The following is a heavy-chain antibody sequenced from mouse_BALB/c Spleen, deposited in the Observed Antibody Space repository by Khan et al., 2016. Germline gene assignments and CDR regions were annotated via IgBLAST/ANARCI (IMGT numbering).Heavy chain of an antibody. Sequence: EVQLQESGPGLVKPSQSLSLTCTVTGYSITSGYAWNWIRQFPGNKLEWMGYINYSGTTSYNPSLKSRISITRDTSKNQFFLQLNSVTTEDTATYYRARDYYGSSYFDYWGQGTPLTVSS. D-gene: IGHD1-1*01. CDR1: GYSITSGYA. CDR2: INYSGTT. J-gene: IGHJ2*01. V-gene: IGHV3-2*02. CDR3: ARDYYGSSYFDY.